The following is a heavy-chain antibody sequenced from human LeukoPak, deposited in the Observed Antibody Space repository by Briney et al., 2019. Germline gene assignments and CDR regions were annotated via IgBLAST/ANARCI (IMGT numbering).Heavy chain of an antibody. D-gene: IGHD6-13*01. Sequence: SETLSLTCTVSGGSISGYYWSWIRQPPGKGLEWIAYIYSSGSTSYNPSLKSRVTISVDTSKNQFSLKLTSVTAADTAVYYCARQPDRRQLVLWGQGTLVTASS. J-gene: IGHJ4*02. CDR2: IYSSGST. CDR3: ARQPDRRQLVL. V-gene: IGHV4-59*08. CDR1: GGSISGYY.